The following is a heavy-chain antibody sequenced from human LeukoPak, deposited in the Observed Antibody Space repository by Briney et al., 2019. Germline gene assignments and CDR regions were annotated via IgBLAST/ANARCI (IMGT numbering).Heavy chain of an antibody. V-gene: IGHV4-31*03. CDR1: GVSISSGGYY. J-gene: IGHJ6*03. D-gene: IGHD4-17*01. CDR3: ARKNDYGASYYIDV. Sequence: SQTLSLTCTVSGVSISSGGYYWNWIRQYPGKGLEWIGFLSYSGTTNYNPSLKSRVSMSVDTSKNQFSLRLNSVTAADTAVYFCARKNDYGASYYIDVWGKGTTVTVSS. CDR2: LSYSGTT.